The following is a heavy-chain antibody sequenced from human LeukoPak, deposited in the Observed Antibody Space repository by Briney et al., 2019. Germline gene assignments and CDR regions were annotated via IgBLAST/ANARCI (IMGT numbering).Heavy chain of an antibody. CDR3: AKGGLPYQLPFYYYYYMDV. J-gene: IGHJ6*03. CDR1: GFTFSSYG. D-gene: IGHD2-2*01. Sequence: GGSLRLSCAASGFTFSSYGMHWVRQAPGKGLEWVAFIRYDGSNKYYADSVKGRFTISRDNSKNTLYLQMNSLRAEDTAVYYCAKGGLPYQLPFYYYYYMDVWGQGTTVTVSS. CDR2: IRYDGSNK. V-gene: IGHV3-30*02.